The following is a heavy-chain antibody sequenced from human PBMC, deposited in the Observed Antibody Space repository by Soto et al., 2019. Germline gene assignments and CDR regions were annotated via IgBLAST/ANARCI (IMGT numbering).Heavy chain of an antibody. CDR3: ARGLYCISTSCYSDAFDI. CDR1: GGSISSGGYS. D-gene: IGHD2-2*02. J-gene: IGHJ3*02. V-gene: IGHV4-30-2*01. CDR2: IYHSGST. Sequence: QLQLQESGSGLVKPSQTLSLTCAVSGGSISSGGYSWSWIRQPPGKGLEWIGYIYHSGSTYYNPSLKSRVTISVDRSKNQFSLKLSSVTAADTAVYYCARGLYCISTSCYSDAFDIWGQGTMVTVSS.